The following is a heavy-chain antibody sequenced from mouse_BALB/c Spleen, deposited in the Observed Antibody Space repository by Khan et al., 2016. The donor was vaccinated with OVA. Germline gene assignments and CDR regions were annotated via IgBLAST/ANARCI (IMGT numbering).Heavy chain of an antibody. CDR3: ATSYFYGYYFDY. D-gene: IGHD1-1*01. V-gene: IGHV5-17*02. Sequence: LVQSGGSRKLSCAASGFTFNSYGIHWVRQAPEKGLEWVAYISGDSNTIYYADTVKGRFTISRDNPKNTLFLQMTSLMSEDTAMYYCATSYFYGYYFDYWGPGTTLTVS. CDR1: GFTFNSYG. J-gene: IGHJ2*01. CDR2: ISGDSNTI.